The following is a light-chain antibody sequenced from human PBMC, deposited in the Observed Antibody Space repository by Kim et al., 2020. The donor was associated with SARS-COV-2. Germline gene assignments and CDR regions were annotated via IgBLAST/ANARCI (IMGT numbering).Light chain of an antibody. CDR2: DAS. Sequence: SPCERATLSGRVGQSVRDGYLAWYQQKPGQAPRLLIYDASSRATGIPDRFSGSGYGTDFTLTISRLEPEDFAVYYCQQYTGSPITFGQGTRLEIK. J-gene: IGKJ5*01. V-gene: IGKV3-20*01. CDR1: QSVRDGY. CDR3: QQYTGSPIT.